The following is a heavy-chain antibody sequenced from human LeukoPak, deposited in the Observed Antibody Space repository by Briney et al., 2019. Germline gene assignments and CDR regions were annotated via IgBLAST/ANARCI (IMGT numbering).Heavy chain of an antibody. CDR2: IYHSGGT. J-gene: IGHJ4*01. CDR1: GGSTTSDNW. CDR3: ARTFGYSGSWYFFDY. Sequence: PSETLSLTCAVSGGSTTSDNWWSWVRQSPGKGLVWIGEIYHSGGTDYNPSLKGRVTISVDKSNNHFSLRLASVTAADTAVYYCARTFGYSGSWYFFDYWGQGTLVTVSS. D-gene: IGHD6-13*01. V-gene: IGHV4-4*02.